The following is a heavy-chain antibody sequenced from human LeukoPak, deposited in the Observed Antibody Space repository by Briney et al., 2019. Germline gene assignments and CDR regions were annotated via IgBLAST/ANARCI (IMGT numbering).Heavy chain of an antibody. CDR3: ARELYSSSWYQVKYYYYYMDV. V-gene: IGHV3-30*04. CDR2: ISYDGSNK. CDR1: GFTFSSYA. D-gene: IGHD6-13*01. Sequence: GRSLRLSCAASGFTFSSYALHWVRQTPGKGLEWVAVISYDGSNKFYADSVQGRFTISRDNAKNSLYLQMNSLRAEGTAVYYCARELYSSSWYQVKYYYYYMDVWGKGTTVTVSS. J-gene: IGHJ6*03.